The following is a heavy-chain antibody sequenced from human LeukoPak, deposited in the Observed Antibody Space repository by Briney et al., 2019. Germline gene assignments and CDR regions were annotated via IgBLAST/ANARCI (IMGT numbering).Heavy chain of an antibody. Sequence: GGPLGFSREASGFTSSDYNLSWIRQAPGKGREWVSYISSSGSTIYYADSVKGRFTISRDNAKNSLYLQINSLRAEDTAVYYCARDSYWLGGTIGAFDIWGQGTMVTVSS. D-gene: IGHD3-10*01. CDR1: GFTSSDYN. CDR3: ARDSYWLGGTIGAFDI. V-gene: IGHV3-11*04. J-gene: IGHJ3*02. CDR2: ISSSGSTI.